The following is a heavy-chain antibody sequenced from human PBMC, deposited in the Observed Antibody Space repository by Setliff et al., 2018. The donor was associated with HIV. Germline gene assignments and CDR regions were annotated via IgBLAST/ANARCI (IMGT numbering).Heavy chain of an antibody. D-gene: IGHD6-19*01. CDR1: GFTFTDYA. J-gene: IGHJ4*02. CDR3: AQNTFDRAVPGTGPFFAF. Sequence: PGGSLRLSCAASGFTFTDYAMSWVRQAPGKGLEWVSSISGSGDGAFYADSVKGRFTISRDNSRNSLYLKLNSLRADDTAVFYCAQNTFDRAVPGTGPFFAFWGQGILVTVSS. V-gene: IGHV3-23*01. CDR2: ISGSGDGA.